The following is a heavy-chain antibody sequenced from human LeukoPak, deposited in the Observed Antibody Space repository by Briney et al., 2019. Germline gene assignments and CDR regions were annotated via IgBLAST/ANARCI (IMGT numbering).Heavy chain of an antibody. CDR1: GFTFSSYA. Sequence: GGSLRLSCAASGFTFSSYAMSWVRQAPGKGLEWISAISGSGGSTYYADSVKGRFTISRDNSKNTLYLQMNSLRAEDTAVYYCAKDRRSVGAPDYWGQGTLVTVSS. J-gene: IGHJ4*02. CDR3: AKDRRSVGAPDY. CDR2: ISGSGGST. V-gene: IGHV3-23*01. D-gene: IGHD1-26*01.